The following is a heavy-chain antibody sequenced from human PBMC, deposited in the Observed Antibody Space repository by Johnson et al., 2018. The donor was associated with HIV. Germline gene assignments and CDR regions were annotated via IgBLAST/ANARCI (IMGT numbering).Heavy chain of an antibody. CDR1: GFTVSSNY. D-gene: IGHD2/OR15-2a*01. V-gene: IGHV3-53*01. CDR2: IYSGGST. J-gene: IGHJ3*02. CDR3: ARENRVDAFDI. Sequence: VQVVESGGGLIQPGGSLRLSCAASGFTVSSNYMSWVRQAPGKGLEWVSVIYSGGSTYYADSVKGRFTISRDNSKNTRYLQMNSLRAEDTAVYYCARENRVDAFDIWGQGTMVTVSS.